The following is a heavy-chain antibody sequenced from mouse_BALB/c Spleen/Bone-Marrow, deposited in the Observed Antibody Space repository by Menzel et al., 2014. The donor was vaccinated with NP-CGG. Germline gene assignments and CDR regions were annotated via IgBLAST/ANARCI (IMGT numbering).Heavy chain of an antibody. Sequence: VMLVESGAELVRPGSSVKISCKASGYAFSSYWMNWVKQRPGQGLEWTGQIYPGDGDTNYNGKFKGKATLTADKSSSTAYMQLSSLTSEDSAVYFCARRGPGFDYWGQGTTLTVSS. D-gene: IGHD3-3*01. CDR1: GYAFSSYW. CDR3: ARRGPGFDY. V-gene: IGHV1-80*01. CDR2: IYPGDGDT. J-gene: IGHJ2*01.